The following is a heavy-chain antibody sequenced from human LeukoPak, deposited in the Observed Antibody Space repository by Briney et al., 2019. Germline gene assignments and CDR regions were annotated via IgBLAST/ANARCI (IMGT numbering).Heavy chain of an antibody. V-gene: IGHV4-59*01. J-gene: IGHJ4*02. CDR3: GRVTTGTVDY. D-gene: IGHD1-1*01. CDR2: ISYSGST. CDR1: GGSINNYY. Sequence: TPSETLSLTCTVSGGSINNYYWGWIRQPPGKGLEWIGYISYSGSTNYIPSLKSRVTISVDTSKNQFSLKLSSVTPADTAVYYCGRVTTGTVDYWGQGTLVTVSS.